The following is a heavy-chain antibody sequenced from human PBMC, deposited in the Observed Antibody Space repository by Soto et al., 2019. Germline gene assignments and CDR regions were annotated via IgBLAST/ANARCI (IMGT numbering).Heavy chain of an antibody. V-gene: IGHV1-69*01. CDR1: GGTFSSYA. Sequence: QVKLVQSGAEVKKPGSSVKVSCKASGGTFSSYAINWVRQAPGQGLEWMGGIIPFFGTSNYAQKFQGRVTITADESTSTAYMELRSLRSEDTAVDYCARVGYSSNYDMAVWGQGTTVTVSS. D-gene: IGHD6-13*01. CDR3: ARVGYSSNYDMAV. J-gene: IGHJ6*02. CDR2: IIPFFGTS.